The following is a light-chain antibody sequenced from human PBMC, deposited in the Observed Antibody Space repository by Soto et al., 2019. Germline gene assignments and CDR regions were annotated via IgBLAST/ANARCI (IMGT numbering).Light chain of an antibody. CDR1: SSNIGSNY. CDR2: TNN. V-gene: IGLV1-47*02. J-gene: IGLJ1*01. CDR3: ATWDDRVSGYV. Sequence: QSVLTQPPSASGTPGQRVTISCSGSSSNIGSNYVYWYQQLPGTAPKLLIYTNNQRPSGVPDRFSGSKSGTSASLAISGLRSGDEADYYCATWDDRVSGYVFGTGTKVTVL.